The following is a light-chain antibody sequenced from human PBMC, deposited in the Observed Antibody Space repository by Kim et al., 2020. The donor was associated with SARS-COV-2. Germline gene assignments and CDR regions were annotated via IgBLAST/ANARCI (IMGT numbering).Light chain of an antibody. Sequence: SVSPGESATLSCSASQSVSSNLAWYQQKPGQAPRLLLYGTSTRATGIPAMFSGSVSGTEFTLTISSLLSEDFAVYYCQQYDSWPYTFGQGTKLEI. V-gene: IGKV3-15*01. CDR3: QQYDSWPYT. J-gene: IGKJ2*01. CDR1: QSVSSN. CDR2: GTS.